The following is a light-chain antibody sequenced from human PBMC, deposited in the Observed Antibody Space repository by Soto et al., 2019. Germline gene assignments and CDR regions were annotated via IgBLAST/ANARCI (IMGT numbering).Light chain of an antibody. V-gene: IGLV1-44*01. Sequence: QSVLTQPPSASGTPGQRVTISCSGSSSNIGTNTVHWYQQLPGTAPKLLIYSNDQRPSGVPDRFSGSKSGTSASLAISGLQSEDEAYYYCAAWDDRLNGVLFGGGTKLTVL. J-gene: IGLJ2*01. CDR2: SND. CDR1: SSNIGTNT. CDR3: AAWDDRLNGVL.